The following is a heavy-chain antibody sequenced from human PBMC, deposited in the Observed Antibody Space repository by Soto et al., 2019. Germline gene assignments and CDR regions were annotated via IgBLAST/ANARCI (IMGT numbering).Heavy chain of an antibody. J-gene: IGHJ4*02. Sequence: QVQLVQSGAEVKKSGASVKVSCKASGYTFTSYDINWVRQATGQGLEWMGWINPNNGNTGYAQKFQGRVTMTRDTSINTAYMELSSLRSDDTAVYFCARDYLTFKGNYFDYWGQGTLVTVSS. CDR3: ARDYLTFKGNYFDY. V-gene: IGHV1-8*01. CDR1: GYTFTSYD. D-gene: IGHD3-10*01. CDR2: INPNNGNT.